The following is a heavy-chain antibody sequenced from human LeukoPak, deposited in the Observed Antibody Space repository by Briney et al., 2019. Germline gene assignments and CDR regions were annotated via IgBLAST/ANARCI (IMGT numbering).Heavy chain of an antibody. Sequence: PGGSLRLSCAASGFTFSSYAMSWVRQAPGKGLEWVSAISGSGGSTYYADSVKGRFTISRDNSKNTLYLQMNSLRAEDTAVYYCARDPRRDSSGYFDAFDIWGQGTMVTVSS. J-gene: IGHJ3*02. CDR3: ARDPRRDSSGYFDAFDI. CDR2: ISGSGGST. V-gene: IGHV3-23*01. D-gene: IGHD3-22*01. CDR1: GFTFSSYA.